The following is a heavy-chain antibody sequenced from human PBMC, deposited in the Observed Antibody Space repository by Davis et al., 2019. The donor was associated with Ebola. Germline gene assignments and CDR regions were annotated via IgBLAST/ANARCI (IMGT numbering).Heavy chain of an antibody. CDR1: GGSFSGYY. Sequence: SETLSLTCAVYGGSFSGYYWSWIRQPPGKGLEWIGEINHSGSTNYNPSLKSRVTISVDTSKNQLSLKLNSVTAADTAVYYCARDGHNYSYFDFWGQGTLVTVSS. J-gene: IGHJ4*02. CDR3: ARDGHNYSYFDF. D-gene: IGHD5-24*01. V-gene: IGHV4-34*01. CDR2: INHSGST.